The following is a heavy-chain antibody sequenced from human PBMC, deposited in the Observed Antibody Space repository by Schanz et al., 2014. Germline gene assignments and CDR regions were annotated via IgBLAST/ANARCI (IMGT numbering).Heavy chain of an antibody. CDR2: ISGSGGST. CDR3: AKGRFGWLSACDI. V-gene: IGHV3-23*01. CDR1: GFTFSSYA. D-gene: IGHD3-10*01. Sequence: EVQLLESGGGLVQPGGSLRLSCAASGFTFSSYAMSWVRQAPGKGLEWVSAISGSGGSTYYAGSVKGRFTISRDNSKNTLYQQMNSQIAKDTAVYDCAKGRFGWLSACDIWGQGTMVTVSS. J-gene: IGHJ3*02.